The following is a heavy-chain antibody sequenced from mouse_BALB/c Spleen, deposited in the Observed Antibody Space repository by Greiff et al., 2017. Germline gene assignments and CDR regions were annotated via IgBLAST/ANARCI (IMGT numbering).Heavy chain of an antibody. D-gene: IGHD1-1*01. J-gene: IGHJ2*01. CDR1: GYTFTSYW. CDR3: ARCTVVATYYFDY. Sequence: QVQLQQSGAELAKPGASVKMSCKASGYTFTSYWMHWVKQRPGQGLEWIGYINPSTGYTEYNQKFKDKATLTADKSSSTAYMQLSSLTSEDSAVYYCARCTVVATYYFDYWGQGTTLTVSS. V-gene: IGHV1-7*01. CDR2: INPSTGYT.